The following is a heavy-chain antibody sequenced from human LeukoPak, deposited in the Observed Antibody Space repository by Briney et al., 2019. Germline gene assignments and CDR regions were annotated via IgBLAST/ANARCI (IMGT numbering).Heavy chain of an antibody. CDR1: AYSFTRYG. J-gene: IGHJ6*03. V-gene: IGHV1-18*01. CDR3: ARVAGSWYYYYYMDV. D-gene: IGHD6-13*01. CDR2: FDPEDGET. Sequence: ASVKVSCKASAYSFTRYGVSWVRQAPGKGLEWMGGFDPEDGETIYAQKLQGRVTMTTDTSTSTAYMELRSLRSDDTAVYYCARVAGSWYYYYYMDVWGKGTTVTVSS.